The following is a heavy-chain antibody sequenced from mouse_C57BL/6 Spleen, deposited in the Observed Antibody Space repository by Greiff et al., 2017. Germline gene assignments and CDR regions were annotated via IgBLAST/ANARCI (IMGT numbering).Heavy chain of an antibody. Sequence: VQLQESGAELARPGASVKPSCKASGYTFTSYGISWVKQRTGQGLEWIGEIYPRSGNTYYNEKFKGKATLTADKSSSTAYMELRSLTSEDSAVYFCARCGGFITTVVATSVSDYWGQGTSVTVSS. CDR2: IYPRSGNT. CDR3: ARCGGFITTVVATSVSDY. D-gene: IGHD1-1*01. J-gene: IGHJ4*01. CDR1: GYTFTSYG. V-gene: IGHV1-81*01.